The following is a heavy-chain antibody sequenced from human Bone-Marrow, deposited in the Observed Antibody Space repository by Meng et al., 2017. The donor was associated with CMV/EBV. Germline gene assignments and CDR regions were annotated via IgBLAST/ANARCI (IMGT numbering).Heavy chain of an antibody. D-gene: IGHD3-10*01. CDR2: INHSGST. J-gene: IGHJ5*02. V-gene: IGHV4-34*01. CDR3: ARQAHYYGSGSYLHDWFDP. CDR1: GGSFSGYY. Sequence: SETLSLTCAVYGGSFSGYYWSWIRQPPGKGLDWIGEINHSGSTNYNPSLKSRVTISVDTSKNQFSLKLSSVTAADTAVYYCARQAHYYGSGSYLHDWFDPWGQGTLVTVSS.